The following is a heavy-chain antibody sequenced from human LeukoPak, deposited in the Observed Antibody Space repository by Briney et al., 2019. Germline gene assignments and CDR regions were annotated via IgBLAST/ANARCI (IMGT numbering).Heavy chain of an antibody. CDR1: GGSIGSYY. CDR3: ARSKDGFNADY. V-gene: IGHV4-59*01. J-gene: IGHJ4*02. CDR2: IYYSEST. Sequence: SETLSLTCTVSGGSIGSYYWNWIRQPPGKGLEWIGYIYYSESTNYNPSLRSRATISVDTSKNQFSLKVSSVTAADTAVYYCARSKDGFNADYWGQGILVTVSS. D-gene: IGHD5-24*01.